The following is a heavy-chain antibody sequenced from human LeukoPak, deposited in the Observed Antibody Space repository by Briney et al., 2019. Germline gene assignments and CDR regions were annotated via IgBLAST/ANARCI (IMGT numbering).Heavy chain of an antibody. Sequence: PSETLSLTCTVSGGSFSSGSYYWSWIRQPPGKGLEWIGYIYYSGSTNYNPSLKSRVTISVDTSKNQFSLKLSSVTAADTAVYYCARGLTRWGQGTLVTVSS. J-gene: IGHJ4*02. CDR1: GGSFSSGSYY. CDR2: IYYSGST. V-gene: IGHV4-61*01. CDR3: ARGLTR. D-gene: IGHD6-19*01.